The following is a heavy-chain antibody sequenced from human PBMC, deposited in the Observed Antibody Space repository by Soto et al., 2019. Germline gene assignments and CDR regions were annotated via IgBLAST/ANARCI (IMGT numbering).Heavy chain of an antibody. V-gene: IGHV1-69*13. CDR3: AASYYYDSSGSYNWFDP. CDR1: GGTFSSYA. Sequence: WASVKVSCKASGGTFSSYAISWVRQAPGQGLEWMGGIIPIFGTANYAQKFQGRVTITADESTSTAYMELSSLRSEDTAVYYCAASYYYDSSGSYNWFDPWGQGTLVTVSS. D-gene: IGHD3-22*01. J-gene: IGHJ5*02. CDR2: IIPIFGTA.